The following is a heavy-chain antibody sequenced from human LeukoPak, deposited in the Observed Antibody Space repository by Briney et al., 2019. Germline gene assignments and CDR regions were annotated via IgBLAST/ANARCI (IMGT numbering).Heavy chain of an antibody. CDR2: IYYSGST. CDR1: GDSISSRSYY. CDR3: ARVDMVRGVMGY. Sequence: PSETLSLTCTVSGDSISSRSYYWGWIRQPPGKGLEWIGSIYYSGSTYYNSSLKSRVTISVDTSKNQFSLKLSSVTATDTAVYFCARVDMVRGVMGYWGQGTLVTVSS. D-gene: IGHD3-10*01. V-gene: IGHV4-39*07. J-gene: IGHJ4*02.